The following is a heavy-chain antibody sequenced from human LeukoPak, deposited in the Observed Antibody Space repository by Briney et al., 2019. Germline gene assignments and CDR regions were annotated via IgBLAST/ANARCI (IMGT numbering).Heavy chain of an antibody. CDR2: IYYSGST. Sequence: SETLSLTCIVSGGSISSYYWSWIRQPPGKGLEWIGYIYYSGSTNYNPSLKSRVTISVDTSKNQFSLKLSSVTAADTAVYYCARYRVNADYFDYWGQGTLVTVSS. CDR1: GGSISSYY. V-gene: IGHV4-59*01. J-gene: IGHJ4*02. D-gene: IGHD2-2*01. CDR3: ARYRVNADYFDY.